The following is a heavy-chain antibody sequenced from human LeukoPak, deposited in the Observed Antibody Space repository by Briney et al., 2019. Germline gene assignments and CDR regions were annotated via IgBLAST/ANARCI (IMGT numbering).Heavy chain of an antibody. Sequence: GRSLRLSCAVSGFTFSSYAMSLVCQAPGQGKDRVSVISGSGGTTYYADSVKGRFTISRDNSRNTLYLQMNSLRAEDTAVYYCAKCGTVTQDYYYYYMDVWGKGTTVTGSS. CDR1: GFTFSSYA. D-gene: IGHD4-17*01. CDR2: ISGSGGTT. CDR3: AKCGTVTQDYYYYYMDV. V-gene: IGHV3-23*01. J-gene: IGHJ6*03.